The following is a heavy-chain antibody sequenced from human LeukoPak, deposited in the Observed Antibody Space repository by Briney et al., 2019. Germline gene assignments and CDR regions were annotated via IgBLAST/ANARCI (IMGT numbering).Heavy chain of an antibody. Sequence: ASVKVSCKASGYTFTSYGISWVRQAPGQGLEWMGWISAYNGKTNYAQKLQGRVTLTTDTSTSTAYMELRSLRSDDTAVYYCARASWYDSSGYGYYYYQMDVRGKGTTVTVSS. J-gene: IGHJ6*03. CDR1: GYTFTSYG. V-gene: IGHV1-18*01. CDR2: ISAYNGKT. D-gene: IGHD3-22*01. CDR3: ARASWYDSSGYGYYYYQMDV.